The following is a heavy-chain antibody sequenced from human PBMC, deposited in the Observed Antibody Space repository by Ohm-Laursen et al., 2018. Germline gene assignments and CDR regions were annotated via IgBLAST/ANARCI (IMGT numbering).Heavy chain of an antibody. CDR2: ISGSGGST. D-gene: IGHD1-26*01. CDR3: AKDRGSITYYYYGMDV. V-gene: IGHV3-23*01. Sequence: SLRLSCTAAGFGFSTYSMLWVRQAPGKGLEWVSAISGSGGSTYYADSVKGRFTISRDNSKNTLYLQMNSLRAEDTAVYYCAKDRGSITYYYYGMDVWGQGTTVTVSS. CDR1: GFGFSTYS. J-gene: IGHJ6*02.